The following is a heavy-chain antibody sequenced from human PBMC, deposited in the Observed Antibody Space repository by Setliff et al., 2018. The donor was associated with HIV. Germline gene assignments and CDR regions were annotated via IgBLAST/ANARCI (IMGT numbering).Heavy chain of an antibody. CDR2: IIPFFGTA. D-gene: IGHD1-7*01. CDR1: GGIFVHHA. Sequence: SVKVSCKTAGGIFVHHAVSWVRQAPGQGLEWMGGIIPFFGTALYAPKFQGRVTIAANESTSTAYMELSSLRSEDTGVYYCARGGTLTLINYFDTWGQGTQVTVSS. CDR3: ARGGTLTLINYFDT. V-gene: IGHV1-69*13. J-gene: IGHJ5*02.